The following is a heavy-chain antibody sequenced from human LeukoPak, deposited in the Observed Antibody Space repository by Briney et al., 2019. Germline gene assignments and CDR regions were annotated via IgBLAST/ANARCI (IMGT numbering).Heavy chain of an antibody. Sequence: GGTLRLSCAASGFTFSRYAMSWVRQAPGKGLEWVSTIRNSGGSTFYADSVKGRFTISRDNSENTLSLQMNSLRAEDTAVYYCARVGGAYYGSGSYYSGYWGQGTLVTVSS. CDR1: GFTFSRYA. CDR2: IRNSGGST. CDR3: ARVGGAYYGSGSYYSGY. V-gene: IGHV3-23*01. D-gene: IGHD3-10*01. J-gene: IGHJ4*02.